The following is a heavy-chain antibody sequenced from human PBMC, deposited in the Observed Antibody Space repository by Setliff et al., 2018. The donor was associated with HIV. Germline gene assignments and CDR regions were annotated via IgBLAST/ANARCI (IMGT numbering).Heavy chain of an antibody. D-gene: IGHD3-22*01. CDR1: GGSISSYY. Sequence: KTSETLSLTCTVSGGSISSYYWSWIRQPPGKGLEWIGYIYYSGSTNYNPSLKSRVTISVDTSKNQFSLKLSSVTAADTAVYYCARGTYYYDSSGYFSAFDIWGQGTMVTVSS. V-gene: IGHV4-59*01. CDR3: ARGTYYYDSSGYFSAFDI. CDR2: IYYSGST. J-gene: IGHJ3*02.